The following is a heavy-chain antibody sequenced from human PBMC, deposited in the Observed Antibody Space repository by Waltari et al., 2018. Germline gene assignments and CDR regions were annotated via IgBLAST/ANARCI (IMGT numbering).Heavy chain of an antibody. CDR2: RKQDGSEK. J-gene: IGHJ4*02. V-gene: IGHV3-7*01. CDR1: GFTFSSYW. D-gene: IGHD4-4*01. CDR3: ARSLYSNYVDY. Sequence: EVQLVESGGGLVQPGGSLRLSCAASGFTFSSYWMSWVRQAPGKGLEWVANRKQDGSEKYYVDSVKGRFTISRDNTKNSLYLQMNSLRAEDTAVYYCARSLYSNYVDYWGQGTLVTVSS.